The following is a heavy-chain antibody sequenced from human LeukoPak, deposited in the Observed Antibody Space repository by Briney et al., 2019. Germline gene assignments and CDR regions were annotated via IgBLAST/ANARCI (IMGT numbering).Heavy chain of an antibody. D-gene: IGHD2-21*02. J-gene: IGHJ4*02. V-gene: IGHV1-18*04. CDR1: GYTFTIYG. CDR2: ISAYNGNT. CDR3: ASRGLGSGGDQNYFDY. Sequence: EASVKVSCKASGYTFTIYGISWVRQAPGQGLEWMGWISAYNGNTNYAQKLQGRVTMTTDTSTSTAYMELRSLRSDDTAVYYCASRGLGSGGDQNYFDYWGQGTLVTVSS.